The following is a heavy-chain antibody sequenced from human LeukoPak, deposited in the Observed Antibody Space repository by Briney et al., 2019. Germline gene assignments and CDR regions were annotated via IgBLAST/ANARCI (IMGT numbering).Heavy chain of an antibody. V-gene: IGHV3-73*01. D-gene: IGHD6-19*01. CDR3: RIAVAGKDDY. CDR2: IRRKANSYAT. Sequence: GGSLKLSCAASGFTFSGSAMHWVRQASGKGLEWVGRIRRKANSYATAYAASVKGRFTISRDDSKNTAYLQMNSLKTEDTAVYYCRIAVAGKDDYWGQGTLVTVSS. J-gene: IGHJ4*02. CDR1: GFTFSGSA.